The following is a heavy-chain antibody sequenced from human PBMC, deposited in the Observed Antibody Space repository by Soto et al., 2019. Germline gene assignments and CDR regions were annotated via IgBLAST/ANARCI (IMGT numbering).Heavy chain of an antibody. CDR3: VRDLLGSGGHFDY. CDR1: GFIFSSFG. CDR2: IWYDGSNT. D-gene: IGHD7-27*01. J-gene: IGHJ4*02. V-gene: IGHV3-33*01. Sequence: QVQLVESGGGVVQPGRFLRLSCAASGFIFSSFGMHWVRQAPGKGLEWVAHIWYDGSNTYYADSVKGRFTISRDNSRNTLYLQMNSLRAEDTAVYHCVRDLLGSGGHFDYWGQGTLVTVSS.